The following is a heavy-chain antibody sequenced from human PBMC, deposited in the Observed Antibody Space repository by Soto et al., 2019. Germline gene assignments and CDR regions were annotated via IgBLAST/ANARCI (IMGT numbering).Heavy chain of an antibody. J-gene: IGHJ5*02. V-gene: IGHV4-59*01. CDR3: ARVPASMYGKWFDP. Sequence: QVQLRESGPGLVKPSETLSLTCTVSGDSISSYYWGWIRQPPGKGLEWIGYIYYTGNTNYNPSLKSRVTVSLDTSINQFSLRLTSVTAADTAVYYCARVPASMYGKWFDPWGQGTLVTVSS. D-gene: IGHD2-2*01. CDR2: IYYTGNT. CDR1: GDSISSYY.